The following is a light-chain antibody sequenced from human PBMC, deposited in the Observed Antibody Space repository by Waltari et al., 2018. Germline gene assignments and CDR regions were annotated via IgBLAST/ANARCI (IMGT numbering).Light chain of an antibody. CDR1: PSVSVN. CDR3: QQYNDWPPIT. Sequence: EIVMTQSPATLSVPPGDTATLSCRPSPSVSVNVAWYQQKPGQAPRRLFYRSSTRAPGVPARFTASGSGTELTLTITGLQSEDFAVYFCQQYNDWPPITFGQGTQLEIK. J-gene: IGKJ5*01. CDR2: RSS. V-gene: IGKV3D-15*01.